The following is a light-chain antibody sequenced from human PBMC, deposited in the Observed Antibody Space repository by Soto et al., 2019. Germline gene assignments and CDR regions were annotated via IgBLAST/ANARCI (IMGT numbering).Light chain of an antibody. J-gene: IGLJ2*01. V-gene: IGLV2-23*02. Sequence: QSVLTQPASVSGSPGQSITISCTGTSSDVGSYNLVSWYQQHPGKAPKLMIYEVSKRHSGVSNRFSGSKSGNTASLTISGLQAEDEADYYCCSYAGSSTPYVVFGGGTKLTVL. CDR2: EVS. CDR3: CSYAGSSTPYVV. CDR1: SSDVGSYNL.